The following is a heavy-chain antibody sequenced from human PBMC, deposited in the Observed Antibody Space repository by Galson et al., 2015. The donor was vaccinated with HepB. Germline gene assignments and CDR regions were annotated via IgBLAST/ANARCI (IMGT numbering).Heavy chain of an antibody. D-gene: IGHD3-22*01. Sequence: ETLSLTCTVSGGSISSSSYYWGWIRQPPGKGLEWIGNIYYRGNTYYKSSLKSRVTIFLDTSKNQFSLKLSSVTAADTAVYYCARSGYYFGEGDSWGQGTLVSVSS. J-gene: IGHJ4*02. CDR2: IYYRGNT. CDR3: ARSGYYFGEGDS. CDR1: GGSISSSSYY. V-gene: IGHV4-39*01.